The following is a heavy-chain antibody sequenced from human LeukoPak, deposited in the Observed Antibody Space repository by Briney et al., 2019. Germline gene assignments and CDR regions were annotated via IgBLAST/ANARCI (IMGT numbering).Heavy chain of an antibody. CDR1: GYTFTGYY. CDR2: INPNSGGT. V-gene: IGHV1-2*02. CDR3: ARVKRRYCSGGSCYPASYFDY. Sequence: ASVKVSCKASGYTFTGYYMHWVRQAPGQGLEWMGWINPNSGGTNYAQKFQGRVTMTRDTFISTAYMELSRLRSDDTAVYYCARVKRRYCSGGSCYPASYFDYWGQGTLVTVSS. D-gene: IGHD2-15*01. J-gene: IGHJ4*02.